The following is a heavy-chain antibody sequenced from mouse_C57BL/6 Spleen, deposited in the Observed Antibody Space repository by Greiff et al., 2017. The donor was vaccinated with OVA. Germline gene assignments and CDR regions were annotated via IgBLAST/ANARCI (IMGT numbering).Heavy chain of an antibody. Sequence: EVQLVESVAELVRPGASVKLSCTASGFNIKNTYMHWVKQRPEQGLEWIGRIDPANGNTKDAPKFQGKATITADTSSNTASRQLSSLTSEDTAIYYCASQDLSYYFDYWGQGTTLTVSS. CDR1: GFNIKNTY. CDR2: IDPANGNT. V-gene: IGHV14-3*01. CDR3: ASQDLSYYFDY. D-gene: IGHD3-2*02. J-gene: IGHJ2*01.